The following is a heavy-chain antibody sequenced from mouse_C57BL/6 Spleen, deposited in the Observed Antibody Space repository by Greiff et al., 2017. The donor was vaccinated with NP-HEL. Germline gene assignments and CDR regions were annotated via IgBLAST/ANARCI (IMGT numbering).Heavy chain of an antibody. CDR2: IYPGDGDT. D-gene: IGHD4-1*01. CDR3: ARGGTEAWFAY. CDR1: GYAFSSSW. Sequence: VQLQQSGPELVKPGASVKISCKASGYAFSSSWMNWVKQRPGKGLEWIGRIYPGDGDTNYNGKFKGKATLTADKSSSTAYMQLSSLTSEDSAVYFCARGGTEAWFAYWGQGTLVTVSA. J-gene: IGHJ3*01. V-gene: IGHV1-82*01.